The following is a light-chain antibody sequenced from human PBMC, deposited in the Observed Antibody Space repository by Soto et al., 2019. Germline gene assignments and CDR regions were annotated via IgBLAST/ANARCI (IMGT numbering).Light chain of an antibody. CDR1: QSISSY. J-gene: IGKJ4*01. Sequence: DIQMTQSPYSLSASVGDRVTITCRASQSISSYLNWYQQKPGKAPKLLIYAASSLQSGVPSRFSGSGSGTDFTLTISSLQPEDFATYYCQQSYSTPPFGGGTKVEIK. V-gene: IGKV1-39*01. CDR2: AAS. CDR3: QQSYSTPP.